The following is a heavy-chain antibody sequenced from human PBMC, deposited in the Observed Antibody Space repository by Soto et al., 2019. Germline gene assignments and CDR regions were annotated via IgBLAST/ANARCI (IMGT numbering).Heavy chain of an antibody. CDR2: IYYSGST. J-gene: IGHJ6*02. CDR1: GGSVSSGSYY. V-gene: IGHV4-61*01. CDR3: ARGGYSYGFGESMDA. D-gene: IGHD5-18*01. Sequence: SETLSLTCTVSGGSVSSGSYYWSWIRQPPGKGLEWIGYIYYSGSTNYNPSLKSRVTISVDTSKNQFSLKLSSVTAADTAVYYCARGGYSYGFGESMDAWGQGTTVTVSS.